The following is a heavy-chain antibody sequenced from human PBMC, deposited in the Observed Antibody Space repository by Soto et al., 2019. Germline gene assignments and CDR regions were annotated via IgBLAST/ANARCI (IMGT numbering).Heavy chain of an antibody. CDR2: ISPSNSTI. J-gene: IGHJ3*01. D-gene: IGHD2-2*01. V-gene: IGHV3-48*02. CDR3: ARVGRGFCSSTRCYTDGFDL. Sequence: QLVESGGGLVQPGGSLRLSCAASGFTFSLYPVNWVRQAPGKGLEWLSYISPSNSTISYADSVKGRFTISRDNAKNSLDLQMNGLRDDDTAVYYCARVGRGFCSSTRCYTDGFDLWGQGTVVTVST. CDR1: GFTFSLYP.